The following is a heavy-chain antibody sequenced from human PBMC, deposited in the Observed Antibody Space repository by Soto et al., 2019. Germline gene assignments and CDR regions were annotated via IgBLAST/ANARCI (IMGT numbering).Heavy chain of an antibody. CDR3: ARRVNWGSASFDS. J-gene: IGHJ4*02. CDR2: IYYSGNT. V-gene: IGHV4-31*01. CDR1: GASISSNAYY. Sequence: QVQLQESGPGLVKPSQTLSLTCTVSGASISSNAYYWSWIRQLPGKGLEWIGYIYYSGNTYYNPSLKSPITIPIDTSKSQFSLKLSSVTAADTAVYYCARRVNWGSASFDSWGQGTLVTVSS. D-gene: IGHD7-27*01.